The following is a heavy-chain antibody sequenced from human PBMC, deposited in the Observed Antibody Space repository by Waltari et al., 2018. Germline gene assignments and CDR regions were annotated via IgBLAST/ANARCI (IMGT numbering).Heavy chain of an antibody. D-gene: IGHD6-13*01. J-gene: IGHJ4*02. Sequence: EVQLVQSGAEVKKPGATVKISCKVSGYTFTDYYMHWVQQAPGKGLEWMGLVDPEDGETIYAEKFQGRVTITADTATDTAYMELSSLRSEDTAVYYCATELNLGYSSSWYYFDYWGQGTLVTVSS. CDR2: VDPEDGET. CDR3: ATELNLGYSSSWYYFDY. V-gene: IGHV1-69-2*01. CDR1: GYTFTDYY.